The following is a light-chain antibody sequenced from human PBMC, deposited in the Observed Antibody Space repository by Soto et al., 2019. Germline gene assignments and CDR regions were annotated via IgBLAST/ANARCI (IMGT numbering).Light chain of an antibody. V-gene: IGKV1-9*01. CDR2: GAS. J-gene: IGKJ4*01. CDR3: QQFNDYPLT. Sequence: DIQLTQSPSFLSASVGDRVTITCRASQAISSYLAWYQQKPGKHPKLLIYGASTLQSDVPSRFSGSGSGTEFTLTVSSLQAEDSATYYCQQFNDYPLTFGGGTKVEIK. CDR1: QAISSY.